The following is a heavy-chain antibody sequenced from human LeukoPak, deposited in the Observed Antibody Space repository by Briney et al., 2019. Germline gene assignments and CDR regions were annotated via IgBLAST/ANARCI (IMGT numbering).Heavy chain of an antibody. D-gene: IGHD3-22*01. CDR3: AKDGGPGYYDSSGYYSDYYYGMDV. Sequence: GGSLRLSCAASGFTFSSYAMSWVRQAPGKGLEWVSAISGSGGSTYYADSVKGRFTISRDNSNNTLYLQMNSLRAEDTAVYYCAKDGGPGYYDSSGYYSDYYYGMDVWGQGTTVTVSS. CDR2: ISGSGGST. CDR1: GFTFSSYA. V-gene: IGHV3-23*01. J-gene: IGHJ6*02.